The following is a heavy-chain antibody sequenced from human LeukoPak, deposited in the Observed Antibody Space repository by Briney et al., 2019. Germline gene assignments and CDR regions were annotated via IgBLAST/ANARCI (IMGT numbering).Heavy chain of an antibody. D-gene: IGHD6-13*01. V-gene: IGHV1-24*01. CDR2: FDPEDGET. CDR3: ATFFAPSAAAGTLGWLHGEKSFDY. CDR1: GYTLTELS. Sequence: ASVKVSCKVSGYTLTELSMHWVRQAPGKGLEWMGGFDPEDGETIYAQKFQGRVTMTEDTSTDTAYMELSSLRSEDTAVYYCATFFAPSAAAGTLGWLHGEKSFDYWGQGTLVTVSS. J-gene: IGHJ4*02.